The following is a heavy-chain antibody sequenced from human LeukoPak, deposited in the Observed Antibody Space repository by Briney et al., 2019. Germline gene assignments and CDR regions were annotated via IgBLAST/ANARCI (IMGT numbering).Heavy chain of an antibody. CDR2: ISSSSSYI. CDR3: ARVDYGDYVGYAFDI. D-gene: IGHD4-17*01. CDR1: GFTFSSYS. Sequence: GGSLRLSCAASGFTFSSYSMNWVRQAPGKGLEWVSSISSSSSYIYYADSVKGRFTISRDNAKNSLYLQMNSLRAEDTAVYYCARVDYGDYVGYAFDIWGQGTMVTVSS. J-gene: IGHJ3*02. V-gene: IGHV3-21*01.